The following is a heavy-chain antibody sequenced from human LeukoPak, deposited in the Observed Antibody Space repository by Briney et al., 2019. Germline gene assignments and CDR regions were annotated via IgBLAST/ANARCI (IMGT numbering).Heavy chain of an antibody. J-gene: IGHJ4*02. CDR2: ISGSGGST. CDR3: AKCEVVPAAMLWTPGY. CDR1: GFTFSSYG. D-gene: IGHD2-2*01. V-gene: IGHV3-23*01. Sequence: GTLRLSCAASGFTFSSYGMSWVRQAPGKGLEWVSAISGSGGSTYYADSVKGRFTISRDNSKNTLYLQMNSLRAEDTAVYYCAKCEVVPAAMLWTPGYWGQGTLVTVSS.